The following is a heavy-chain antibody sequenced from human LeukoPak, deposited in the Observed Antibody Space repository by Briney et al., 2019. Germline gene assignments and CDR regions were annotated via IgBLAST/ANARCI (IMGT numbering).Heavy chain of an antibody. CDR1: GFTFSSYG. CDR2: IGNDENNK. Sequence: PGGSLRLSCAASGFTFSSYGIHWVRQAPGKGLEWVAFIGNDENNKKFGDPVKGRFTISRDNSKSTVYLQMNSLRVEDTAVYYCAKDDYRYADYWGQGTLVIVSS. D-gene: IGHD3-16*02. CDR3: AKDDYRYADY. J-gene: IGHJ4*02. V-gene: IGHV3-30*02.